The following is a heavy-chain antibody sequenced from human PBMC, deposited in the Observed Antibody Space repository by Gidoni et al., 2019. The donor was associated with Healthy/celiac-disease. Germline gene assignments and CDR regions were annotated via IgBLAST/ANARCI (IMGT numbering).Heavy chain of an antibody. CDR2: ISGSGGST. CDR3: AKDRYSSSWSRAYYYGMDV. Sequence: EVQLLESGGGLVQPGGSLRLSCAASGFTFSRYAMSWVRQAPGKGLEWVSAISGSGGSTYYADSVKGRFTISRDNSKNTLYLQMNSLRAEDTAVYYCAKDRYSSSWSRAYYYGMDVWGQGTTVTVSS. D-gene: IGHD6-13*01. V-gene: IGHV3-23*01. CDR1: GFTFSRYA. J-gene: IGHJ6*02.